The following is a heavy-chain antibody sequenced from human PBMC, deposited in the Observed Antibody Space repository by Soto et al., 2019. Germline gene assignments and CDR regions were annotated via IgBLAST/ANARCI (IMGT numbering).Heavy chain of an antibody. J-gene: IGHJ4*02. CDR3: AKDTSLATPYFTH. CDR2: SYWNGGTI. Sequence: VQLVESGGGLEQPGGSLRLSCAAPGFSLDAYAMHWVRQAPGQGLEWVSSSYWNGGTIAYAASVKGRFTISRDNAKKSLYLQMNSLRPEDTAFYYCAKDTSLATPYFTHWGQGTLVTVSS. V-gene: IGHV3-9*01. D-gene: IGHD5-12*01. CDR1: GFSLDAYA.